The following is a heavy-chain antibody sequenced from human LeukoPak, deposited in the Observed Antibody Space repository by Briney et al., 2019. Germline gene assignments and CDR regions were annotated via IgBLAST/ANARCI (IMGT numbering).Heavy chain of an antibody. CDR2: ISGSGTV. J-gene: IGHJ4*02. Sequence: GGSLRLSCAASGFTFTDYSLSWIRQAPGKGLDWISHISGSGTVYYAESVKGRFTISRDNGKNSLYLQMNSLRAEDTAVYYCVGSSVFDYWGQGTLVTVSS. V-gene: IGHV3-11*01. CDR3: VGSSVFDY. D-gene: IGHD3-10*01. CDR1: GFTFTDYS.